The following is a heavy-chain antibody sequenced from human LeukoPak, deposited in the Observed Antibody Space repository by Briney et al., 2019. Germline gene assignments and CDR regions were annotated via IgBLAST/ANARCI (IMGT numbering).Heavy chain of an antibody. CDR3: ARGGYYGSGSYSYHFDY. D-gene: IGHD3-10*01. CDR1: GYTFTSYD. J-gene: IGHJ4*02. Sequence: ASVKVSCKASGYTFTSYDTNWVRQATGQGLEWMGWMNPNSGNTGYAQKFQGRVTMTRNTSTSTAYMELSSLRSEDTAVYYCARGGYYGSGSYSYHFDYWGQGTLVTVSS. V-gene: IGHV1-8*01. CDR2: MNPNSGNT.